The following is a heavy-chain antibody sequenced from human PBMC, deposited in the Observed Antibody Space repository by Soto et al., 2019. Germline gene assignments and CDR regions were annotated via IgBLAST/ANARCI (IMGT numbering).Heavy chain of an antibody. J-gene: IGHJ4*02. CDR1: GGTFSSYA. CDR2: IIPIFGTA. V-gene: IGHV1-69*13. D-gene: IGHD1-26*01. Sequence: GASVKVSCKASGGTFSSYAISWVRQAPGQGLEWMGGIIPIFGTANYAQKFQGRVTITADESTSTAYMELSSLRSEDTAVYYCARDPPYSGSYSGFDYWGQGTLVTVSS. CDR3: ARDPPYSGSYSGFDY.